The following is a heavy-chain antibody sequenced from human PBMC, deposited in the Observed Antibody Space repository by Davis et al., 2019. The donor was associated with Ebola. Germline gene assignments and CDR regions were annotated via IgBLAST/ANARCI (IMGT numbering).Heavy chain of an antibody. J-gene: IGHJ6*03. CDR1: GYTFTGYY. CDR3: ARGYCSSTSCKHRLWRYYYMDV. V-gene: IGHV1-2*04. Sequence: ASVKVSCKASGYTFTGYYMHWVRQAPGQGLEWMGWINPNSGGTNYAQKFQGWVTMTRDTSISTAYMELSSLRSEDTAVYYCARGYCSSTSCKHRLWRYYYMDVWGKGTTVTVSS. CDR2: INPNSGGT. D-gene: IGHD2-2*01.